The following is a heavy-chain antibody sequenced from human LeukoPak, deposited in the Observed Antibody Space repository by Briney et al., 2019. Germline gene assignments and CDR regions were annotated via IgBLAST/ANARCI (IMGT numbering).Heavy chain of an antibody. D-gene: IGHD2-2*01. CDR3: ARLPAYCSSISCYYDY. Sequence: GRSLRLSCAASGFTFSSYAMHWVRQAPGKGLEWVAVISYDGSNKYYADSVKGRFTISRDNAKNSLFLQMNSLRAEDTAVYYCARLPAYCSSISCYYDYWGQGTLVTVSS. CDR2: ISYDGSNK. V-gene: IGHV3-30-3*01. CDR1: GFTFSSYA. J-gene: IGHJ4*02.